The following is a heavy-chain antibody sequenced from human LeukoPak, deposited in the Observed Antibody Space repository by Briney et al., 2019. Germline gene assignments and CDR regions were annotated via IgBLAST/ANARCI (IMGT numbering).Heavy chain of an antibody. J-gene: IGHJ4*02. CDR3: ARQSQKDGITIFGG. Sequence: PSETLSLTCTVSGDPIRTYYWSWIRQAPGKGLEWIGYTYYSGSTNYNPSLKSRVTMSVDTSKNQFSLKLSSVTAADTAVYYCARQSQKDGITIFGGWGQGALVTVSS. V-gene: IGHV4-59*08. D-gene: IGHD3-3*01. CDR1: GDPIRTYY. CDR2: TYYSGST.